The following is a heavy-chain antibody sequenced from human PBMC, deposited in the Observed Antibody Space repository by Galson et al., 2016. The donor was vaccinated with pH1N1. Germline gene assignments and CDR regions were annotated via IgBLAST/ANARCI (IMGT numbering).Heavy chain of an antibody. CDR2: ILPIVGIT. V-gene: IGHV1-69*02. J-gene: IGHJ6*02. Sequence: SVKVSCKASGGTLSRHTISWVRQAPGQGLEWMGRILPIVGITNYAQKFQGRVTIISDRFTSTVSMELSGLTSDDKAVYYCATETGSSGMDVWDQGTTVTVSS. CDR1: GGTLSRHT. CDR3: ATETGSSGMDV. D-gene: IGHD3-10*01.